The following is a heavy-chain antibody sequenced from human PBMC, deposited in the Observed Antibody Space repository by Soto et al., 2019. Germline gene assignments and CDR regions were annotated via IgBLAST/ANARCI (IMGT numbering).Heavy chain of an antibody. CDR3: AQIAARRGGYYFDY. D-gene: IGHD6-6*01. CDR2: IIPIFGTA. Sequence: CEAPGGGNSCNSLCWVRQYQGQGLEWMGGIIPIFGTANYAQKFQGRVTITADESTSTAYMELSSLRSEDTAVYYCAQIAARRGGYYFDYWGQGTLVTVSS. V-gene: IGHV1-69*01. J-gene: IGHJ4*02. CDR1: GGGNSCNS.